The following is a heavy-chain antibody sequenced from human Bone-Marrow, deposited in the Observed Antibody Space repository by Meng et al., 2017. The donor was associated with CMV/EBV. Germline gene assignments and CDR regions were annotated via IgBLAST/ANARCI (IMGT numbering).Heavy chain of an antibody. CDR3: ARNTAMAHYGMDV. CDR2: IYSGGST. Sequence: GGSLRLSCAASGFTVSSNYMSWVRQAPGKGLEWVSVIYSGGSTYYADSVKGRFTISRDNSENTLYLQMNSLRAEDTAVYYCARNTAMAHYGMDVWGQGTTVTVSS. CDR1: GFTVSSNY. V-gene: IGHV3-53*01. J-gene: IGHJ6*02. D-gene: IGHD5-18*01.